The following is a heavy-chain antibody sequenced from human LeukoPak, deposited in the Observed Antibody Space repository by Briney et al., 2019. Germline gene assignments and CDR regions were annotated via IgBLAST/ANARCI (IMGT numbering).Heavy chain of an antibody. CDR2: ISGSGSTI. CDR1: GFTFSSYE. CDR3: AREYNEFDY. D-gene: IGHD1-14*01. V-gene: IGHV3-48*03. Sequence: GGSLRLSCAASGFTFSSYEMNWVRQAPGKGLEWVSYISGSGSTIYYADSVKGRFTISRHNAKNSLYLQMNSLRAEDTAVYYCAREYNEFDYWGQGTLVTVSS. J-gene: IGHJ4*02.